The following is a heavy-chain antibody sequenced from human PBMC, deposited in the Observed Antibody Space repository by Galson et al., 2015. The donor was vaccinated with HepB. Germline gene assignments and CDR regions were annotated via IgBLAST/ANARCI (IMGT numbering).Heavy chain of an antibody. CDR1: GYTFINYF. V-gene: IGHV1-46*01. D-gene: IGHD3-10*01. CDR2: INPSDGSP. Sequence: SVKVSCKASGYTFINYFMHWVRQAPGQGLEWVGKINPSDGSPTYAQKFQDRVTVARDTSTTTVYMEMSRLRSDDTAVYYCVRMSMVRGVIEPYWGPGTLVTVSS. CDR3: VRMSMVRGVIEPY. J-gene: IGHJ4*02.